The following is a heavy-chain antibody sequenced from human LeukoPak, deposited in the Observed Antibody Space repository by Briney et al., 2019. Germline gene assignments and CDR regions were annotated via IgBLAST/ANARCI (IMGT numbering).Heavy chain of an antibody. CDR1: GYTFTGYY. V-gene: IGHV1-2*02. CDR2: INPNSGGT. Sequence: GASVKVSCKASGYTFTGYYMHWVRQAPGQGLEWMGWINPNSGGTNYAQKFQGRVTMTRDTSISTAYMELSRLRSDDTAVYYCARDSRIAARGWPESSGSMDVWGKGTTVTVSS. CDR3: ARDSRIAARGWPESSGSMDV. J-gene: IGHJ6*04. D-gene: IGHD6-6*01.